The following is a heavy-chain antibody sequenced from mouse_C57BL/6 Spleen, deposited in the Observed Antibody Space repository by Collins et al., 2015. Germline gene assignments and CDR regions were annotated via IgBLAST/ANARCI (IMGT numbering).Heavy chain of an antibody. J-gene: IGHJ2*01. CDR3: AMGGSVAENY. V-gene: IGHV1-74*01. Sequence: QLQQPGAELVKPGASVKVSCKASGYIFTSYWMHWVKQRPGQGLEWIGRIHLSDSDTNYNQEFKGKATLTVDKSSSTAYMQISSLTSEDSAVYYCAMGGSVAENYWGQGTTLTVSS. CDR1: GYIFTSYW. D-gene: IGHD1-1*01. CDR2: IHLSDSDT.